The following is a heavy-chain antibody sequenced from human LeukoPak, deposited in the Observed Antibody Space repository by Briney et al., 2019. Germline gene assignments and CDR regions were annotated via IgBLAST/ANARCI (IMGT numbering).Heavy chain of an antibody. CDR3: ARLATWAVAGIYYYGMDV. V-gene: IGHV4-39*01. CDR1: GGSISSSSYY. CDR2: IYYSGST. J-gene: IGHJ6*02. D-gene: IGHD6-19*01. Sequence: SETLSLTCTVSGGSISSSSYYWGWIRQPPAKGLEWIGSIYYSGSTYYNPSLKSRVTISVDTSKNQFSLKLSSVTAADTAVYYCARLATWAVAGIYYYGMDVWGQGTTVTVSS.